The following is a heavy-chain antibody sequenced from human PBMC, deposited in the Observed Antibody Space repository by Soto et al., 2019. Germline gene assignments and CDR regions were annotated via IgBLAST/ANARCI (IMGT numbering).Heavy chain of an antibody. CDR2: IKSKTDGGTT. D-gene: IGHD3-9*01. CDR3: TTEHRRITIFWSY. V-gene: IGHV3-15*01. Sequence: GGSLRLSCAASGFTSSNAWMSWVRQAPGKGLEWVGRIKSKTDGGTTDYAAPVKGRFTISRDDSKNTLYLQMNSLKTEDTAVYYCTTEHRRITIFWSYWGQGTLVTVSS. CDR1: GFTSSNAW. J-gene: IGHJ4*02.